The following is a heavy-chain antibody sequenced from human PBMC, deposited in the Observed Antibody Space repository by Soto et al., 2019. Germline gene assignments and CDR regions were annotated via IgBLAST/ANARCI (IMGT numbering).Heavy chain of an antibody. D-gene: IGHD6-19*01. Sequence: PSETLSLTCAVSGGSISSGGYSWSWIRQPPGKGLEWIGYIYHSVTYYNPSLKSRVTISVDTSKNQFSLKLSSVTAADTAVYYCARAGGLGAVAVDYWGQGTLVTVSS. V-gene: IGHV4-30-2*01. CDR2: IYHSVT. J-gene: IGHJ4*02. CDR1: GGSISSGGYS. CDR3: ARAGGLGAVAVDY.